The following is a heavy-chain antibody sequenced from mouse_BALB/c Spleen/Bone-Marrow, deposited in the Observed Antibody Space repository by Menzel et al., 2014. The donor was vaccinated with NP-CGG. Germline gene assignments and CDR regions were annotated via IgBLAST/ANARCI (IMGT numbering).Heavy chain of an antibody. D-gene: IGHD1-3*01. J-gene: IGHJ4*01. CDR3: ASKSQSGYYAMVY. CDR2: IYPGDFNT. CDR1: GYTFTSFY. V-gene: IGHV1S56*01. Sequence: QVQLQQSGLELVKPGASVKISCKASGYTFTSFYIHWVKQRPEQGLEWIGWIYPGDFNTKYNEKFKGKATLTADKSSSTAYMQLSSLTSEDSAVYFCASKSQSGYYAMVYWGPGTSVTVSS.